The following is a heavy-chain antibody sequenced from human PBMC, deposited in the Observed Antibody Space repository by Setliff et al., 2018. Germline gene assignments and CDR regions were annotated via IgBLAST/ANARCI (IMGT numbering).Heavy chain of an antibody. CDR3: ARRGERFFNWFDP. CDR1: GYIFTNYW. CDR2: IYPGNADT. Sequence: GESLKISCKGSGYIFTNYWIAWVRQMPGKGLEWMGTIYPGNADTRYSPSFQGQVTISTDTSINTAFLQWNNLKASDTAVYYCARRGERFFNWFDPWGQGTLVTVSS. J-gene: IGHJ5*02. V-gene: IGHV5-51*01. D-gene: IGHD2-21*01.